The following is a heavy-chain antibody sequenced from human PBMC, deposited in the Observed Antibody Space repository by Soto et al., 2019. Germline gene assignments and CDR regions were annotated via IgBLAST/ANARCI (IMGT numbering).Heavy chain of an antibody. V-gene: IGHV3-23*01. CDR2: VSASGLNT. CDR3: ANGRPRSPSGYVFEY. D-gene: IGHD3-9*01. J-gene: IGHJ4*02. CDR1: GFTFSTYA. Sequence: EVQLLESGGTLVQPGGSLTLSCAASGFTFSTYAMAWVRQAPGKGLEWVSGVSASGLNTDYADPVKGRFYISRDNSKNTGSLPMSSLRAEDTGLYSGANGRPRSPSGYVFEYWGPGPAVTVSS.